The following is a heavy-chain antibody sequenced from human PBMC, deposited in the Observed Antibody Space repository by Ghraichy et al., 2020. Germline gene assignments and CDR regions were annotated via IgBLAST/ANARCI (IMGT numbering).Heavy chain of an antibody. J-gene: IGHJ5*02. Sequence: SETLALTCTVSGGSISSYYWSWIRQPAGKGLEWIGRIYTSGSTNYNPSLKSRVTMSVDTSKNQFSLKLSSVTAADTAVYYCARETYDILLVPLFDPWGQGTLVTVSS. D-gene: IGHD3-9*01. CDR3: ARETYDILLVPLFDP. CDR1: GGSISSYY. CDR2: IYTSGST. V-gene: IGHV4-4*07.